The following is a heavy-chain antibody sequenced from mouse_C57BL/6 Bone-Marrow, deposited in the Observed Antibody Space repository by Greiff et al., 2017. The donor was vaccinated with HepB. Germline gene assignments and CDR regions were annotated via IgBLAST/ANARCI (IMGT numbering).Heavy chain of an antibody. CDR3: ARTDITTWFAY. CDR2: IDPSDSET. Sequence: VQLQQPGAELVRPGSSVKLSCKASGYTFTSYWMHWVKQRPIQGLEWIGNIDPSDSETHYNQKFKDKATLTVDKSSSTAYMQLSSLTSEDSAFYYCARTDITTWFAYWGQGTLVTVSA. V-gene: IGHV1-52*01. J-gene: IGHJ3*01. CDR1: GYTFTSYW.